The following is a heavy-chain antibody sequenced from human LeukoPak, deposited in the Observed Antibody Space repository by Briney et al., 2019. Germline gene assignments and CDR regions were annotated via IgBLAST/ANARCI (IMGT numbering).Heavy chain of an antibody. D-gene: IGHD3-10*01. Sequence: SETLSLTCTVSGGSISSYYWSWIRQPPGKGLEWIGYIYTSGSTNYNPSLKSRVTISVDTSKNQFSLKLSSVTAADTAVYYCARQGVRGVPDYWGQGTLVTVSS. CDR3: ARQGVRGVPDY. CDR2: IYTSGST. J-gene: IGHJ4*02. V-gene: IGHV4-4*09. CDR1: GGSISSYY.